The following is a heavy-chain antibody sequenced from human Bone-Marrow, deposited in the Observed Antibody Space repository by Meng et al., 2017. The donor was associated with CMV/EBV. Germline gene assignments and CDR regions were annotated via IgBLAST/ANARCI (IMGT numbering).Heavy chain of an antibody. CDR1: GFIFSSHP. CDR3: ARIPLIAAAGGGNWFDP. D-gene: IGHD6-13*01. CDR2: ISYDGSNK. V-gene: IGHV3-30-3*01. J-gene: IGHJ5*02. Sequence: GESLKISCAASGFIFSSHPLHWVRQAPGKGLEWVAVISYDGSNKYYADSVKGRFTISRDNSKNTLYLQMNSLRAEDTAVYYCARIPLIAAAGGGNWFDPWGQGTLVTVSS.